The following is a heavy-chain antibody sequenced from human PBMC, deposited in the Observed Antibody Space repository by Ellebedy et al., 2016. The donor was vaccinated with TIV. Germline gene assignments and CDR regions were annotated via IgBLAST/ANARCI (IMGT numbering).Heavy chain of an antibody. J-gene: IGHJ4*02. CDR1: PSSITSGSY. Sequence: SETLSLTCSVSPSSITSGSYWGWIRQPPGKGLEWIGNIYHTGITYYNPSLKSRVTISVDTSKNQFSLRLTSVTAADTAVYYCARGTYSFGSGTLNLDYWGQGSLVTVSS. CDR2: IYHTGIT. CDR3: ARGTYSFGSGTLNLDY. D-gene: IGHD3-10*01. V-gene: IGHV4-38-2*02.